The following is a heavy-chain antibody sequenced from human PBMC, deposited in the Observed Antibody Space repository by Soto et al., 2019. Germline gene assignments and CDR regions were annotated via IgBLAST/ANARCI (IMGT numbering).Heavy chain of an antibody. CDR2: ISYDGSNK. V-gene: IGHV3-30-3*01. CDR3: ARGRSSWYDQYFDY. D-gene: IGHD6-13*01. J-gene: IGHJ4*02. Sequence: QVQLVESGGGVVQPGRSLRLSCAASGFTFSSYAMHWVRQAPGKGREWVAVISYDGSNKYYADSVKGRFTISRDNSKNTLYLQMNSLRAEDTAVYYCARGRSSWYDQYFDYWGQGTLVTVSS. CDR1: GFTFSSYA.